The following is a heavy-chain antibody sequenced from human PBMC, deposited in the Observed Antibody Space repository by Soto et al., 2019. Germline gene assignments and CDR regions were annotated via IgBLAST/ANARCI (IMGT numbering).Heavy chain of an antibody. V-gene: IGHV3-30*18. CDR1: GFILSYYG. Sequence: PGGSLRLSCAASGFILSYYGMHWVRQAPGKGLEWVAVISSDGSNKYYADSVKGRFTISRDNSKNTLYLQMNSLRAEDTAVYYCAKDRAIVAAGTFYVSYYGMDVWGQGTTVTV. CDR3: AKDRAIVAAGTFYVSYYGMDV. CDR2: ISSDGSNK. J-gene: IGHJ6*02. D-gene: IGHD6-13*01.